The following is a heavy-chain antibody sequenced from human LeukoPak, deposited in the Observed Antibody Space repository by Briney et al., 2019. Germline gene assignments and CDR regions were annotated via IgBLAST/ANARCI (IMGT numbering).Heavy chain of an antibody. CDR3: ARTYLGYSSSWYSDY. CDR1: GGSFSGYY. V-gene: IGHV4-34*01. J-gene: IGHJ4*02. D-gene: IGHD6-13*01. Sequence: PSETLSLTCAVYGGSFSGYYWSWIRQPPGKGLEWIGEINHNGSTNYNPSLKSRVTISVDTSKNQFSLKLSSVTAADTAVYYCARTYLGYSSSWYSDYWGQGTLVTVSS. CDR2: INHNGST.